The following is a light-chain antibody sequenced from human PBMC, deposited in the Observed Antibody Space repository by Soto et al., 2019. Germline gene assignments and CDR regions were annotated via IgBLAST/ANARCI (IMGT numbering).Light chain of an antibody. CDR2: DVT. CDR3: SSYPSSITLV. Sequence: QSALTQPASVSGSPGQSITISCTGTSSDVGGYNYVSWYQQHPSKAPKLLIYDVTNRPSGVSYRFSGSKSGNTASLTISGLQAEDEADYYCSSYPSSITLVFGGGTTLTVL. J-gene: IGLJ3*02. CDR1: SSDVGGYNY. V-gene: IGLV2-14*01.